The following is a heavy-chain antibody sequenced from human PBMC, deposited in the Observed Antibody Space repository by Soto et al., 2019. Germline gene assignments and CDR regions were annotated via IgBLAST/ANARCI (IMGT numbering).Heavy chain of an antibody. Sequence: QVQLVESGGGVVQPGRSLRLSCAASGFTFSSYGMHWVRQAPGKGLEWVAVISYDGSNKYYADSVKGRFTISRDNSKNTLYLQMNSLRAEDTAVYYCAKESKPLYFDYWGQGTLVNVSS. D-gene: IGHD6-25*01. CDR3: AKESKPLYFDY. V-gene: IGHV3-30*18. CDR1: GFTFSSYG. CDR2: ISYDGSNK. J-gene: IGHJ4*02.